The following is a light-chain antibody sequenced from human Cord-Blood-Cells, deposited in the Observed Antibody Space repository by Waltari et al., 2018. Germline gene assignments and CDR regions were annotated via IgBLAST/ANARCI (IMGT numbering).Light chain of an antibody. CDR2: SNN. V-gene: IGLV1-44*01. J-gene: IGLJ2*01. Sequence: QSVLTQPPSASGTPGQRVTISCSGSSSNIGSHPVNWYQQRPGTAPKLRIYSNNQRPSGVPDRFPGSKSGAYASLAISGLQSEDEADYYWAAWDDSMNGVVFGGGTKLTVL. CDR1: SSNIGSHP. CDR3: AAWDDSMNGVV.